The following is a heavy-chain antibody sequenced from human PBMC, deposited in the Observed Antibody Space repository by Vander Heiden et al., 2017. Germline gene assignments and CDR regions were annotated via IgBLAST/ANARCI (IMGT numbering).Heavy chain of an antibody. D-gene: IGHD6-13*01. CDR1: GFTFSNFG. Sequence: QVQLVESGGGVVQPGRSLRLSCAASGFTFSNFGMPWVRQAPGKGLEWVAVISYDGINEYYADYVKGRFTISRDNSKNTLYLQMNSLRAEDTAVYYGAEGGQQLIRWWFDPWGLGTLVTVSS. J-gene: IGHJ5*02. V-gene: IGHV3-30*18. CDR2: ISYDGINE. CDR3: AEGGQQLIRWWFDP.